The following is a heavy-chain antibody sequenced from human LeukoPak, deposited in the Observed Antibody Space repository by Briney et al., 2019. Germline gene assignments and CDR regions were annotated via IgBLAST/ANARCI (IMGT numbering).Heavy chain of an antibody. V-gene: IGHV1-2*02. Sequence: ASVKVSCKVSGYTFTGYYMHWVRQAPGQGLEWMGWINPNSGGTAYAQKFQGRVTMTRDTSIRTAYMELSRLRSDDTAVYYCARDGVGIGTTFDYWGQGTLVTVSS. CDR3: ARDGVGIGTTFDY. J-gene: IGHJ4*02. CDR1: GYTFTGYY. CDR2: INPNSGGT. D-gene: IGHD1-14*01.